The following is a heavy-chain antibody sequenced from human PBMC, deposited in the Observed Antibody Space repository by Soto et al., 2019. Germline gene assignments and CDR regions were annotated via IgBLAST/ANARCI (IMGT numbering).Heavy chain of an antibody. D-gene: IGHD5-12*01. V-gene: IGHV3-7*03. CDR3: ARDHIVATIRMGWFDP. Sequence: PGGSLRLSCVASGFTFSSYWMNWVRQAPGEGLEWVANINQDESQKYYADSVKGRFSISRDNARNALYLQMNSLRVEDTAVYYCARDHIVATIRMGWFDPWGQGTLVTVSS. CDR1: GFTFSSYW. CDR2: INQDESQK. J-gene: IGHJ5*02.